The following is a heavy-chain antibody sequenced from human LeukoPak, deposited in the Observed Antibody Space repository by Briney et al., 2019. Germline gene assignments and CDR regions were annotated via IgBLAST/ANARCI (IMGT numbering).Heavy chain of an antibody. CDR1: GFTFSSYG. V-gene: IGHV3-30*02. J-gene: IGHJ4*02. Sequence: GGSLRLSCAASGFTFSSYGMHWVRQAPGKGLEWVAFIRYDGSNKYYADSVKGRFTISRDNSKNTQYLQMNSLRAEDTAVYYCAKDWAVAAYFDYWGQGTLVTVSS. D-gene: IGHD6-19*01. CDR3: AKDWAVAAYFDY. CDR2: IRYDGSNK.